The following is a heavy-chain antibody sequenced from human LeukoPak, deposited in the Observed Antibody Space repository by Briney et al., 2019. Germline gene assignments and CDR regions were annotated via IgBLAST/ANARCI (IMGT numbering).Heavy chain of an antibody. V-gene: IGHV1-46*01. D-gene: IGHD2-2*01. CDR2: INPSDGTR. CDR3: AREQGSTGYFEY. Sequence: ASVRVSCKASGYTFTGYYMHWVRQAPGQGLEWMGVINPSDGTRNYAQKFQGRVTMTRDMSTSTVYMDLSSLRYEDTAVYYCAREQGSTGYFEYWGQGTLVSVSS. J-gene: IGHJ4*02. CDR1: GYTFTGYY.